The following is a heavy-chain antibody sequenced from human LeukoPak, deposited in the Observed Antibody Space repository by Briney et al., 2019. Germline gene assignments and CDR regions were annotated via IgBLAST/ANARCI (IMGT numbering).Heavy chain of an antibody. CDR1: GGSISSGGYY. Sequence: SETLSLTCTVSGGSISSGGYYWSWIRQHPGKGLEWIGHIYYSGSTYYNPSLKSRVTISVDTSKNQFSLKLSSVTAADTAVYYCARDYCSSTSCYLDYWGQGTLVTVSS. J-gene: IGHJ4*02. CDR3: ARDYCSSTSCYLDY. CDR2: IYYSGST. D-gene: IGHD2-2*01. V-gene: IGHV4-31*03.